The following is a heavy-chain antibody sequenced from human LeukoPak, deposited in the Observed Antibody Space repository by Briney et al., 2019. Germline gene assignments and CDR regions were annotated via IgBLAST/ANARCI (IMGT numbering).Heavy chain of an antibody. D-gene: IGHD1-26*01. Sequence: PGGSLRLSCAASGFAFSSYAMSWVRQPPGKGLEWIGSIYYSGSTYYNPSLKSRVTISVDTSKNQFSLKLSSVTAADTAVYYCARSIPVLLRAVEYFQHWGQGTLVTVSS. CDR1: GFAFSSYA. J-gene: IGHJ1*01. CDR2: IYYSGST. CDR3: ARSIPVLLRAVEYFQH. V-gene: IGHV4-39*01.